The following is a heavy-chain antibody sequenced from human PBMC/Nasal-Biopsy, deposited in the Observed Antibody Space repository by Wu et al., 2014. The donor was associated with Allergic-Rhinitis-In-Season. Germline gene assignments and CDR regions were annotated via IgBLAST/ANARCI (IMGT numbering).Heavy chain of an antibody. J-gene: IGHJ6*03. CDR2: IHYSGST. V-gene: IGHV4-59*08. D-gene: IGHD1-26*01. Sequence: TLSLTCTVSGGSISGYYWSWIRQPPGKGLEWIGHIHYSGSTNYDPSLNSRVTISLDTPKKQFSLKLTSVTVADTAVYYCARGYSGSFYQYYYYYMDVWGNGTTVTVSS. CDR3: ARGYSGSFYQYYYYYMDV. CDR1: GGSISGYY.